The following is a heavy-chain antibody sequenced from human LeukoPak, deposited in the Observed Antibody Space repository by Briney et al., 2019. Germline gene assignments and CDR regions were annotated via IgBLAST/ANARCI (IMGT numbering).Heavy chain of an antibody. J-gene: IGHJ4*02. CDR2: INSDGSST. CDR1: GFTFSSYW. CDR3: ARTQTTIFGVVIYNYFDY. Sequence: GVSLRLSCAASGFTFSSYWMHWVRQAPGKGLVWVSRINSDGSSTSYADSVKGRFTISRDNAKNTLYLQMNSLRAEDTAVYYCARTQTTIFGVVIYNYFDYWGQGTLVTVSS. D-gene: IGHD3-3*01. V-gene: IGHV3-74*01.